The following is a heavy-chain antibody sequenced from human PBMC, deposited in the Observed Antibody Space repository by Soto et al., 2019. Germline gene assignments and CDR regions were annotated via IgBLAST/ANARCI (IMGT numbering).Heavy chain of an antibody. D-gene: IGHD7-27*01. CDR3: ARGPSGDKVDY. CDR2: IYYSGST. CDR1: GGSISSYY. J-gene: IGHJ4*02. V-gene: IGHV4-39*01. Sequence: SETLSLTCPVSGGSISSYYSDWVRQPPGKGLEWIGSIYYSGSTYYNPSLKRRVTISVDTSKNQFSLQLSSVSAADTAVYYCARGPSGDKVDYWGQGTLVTVSS.